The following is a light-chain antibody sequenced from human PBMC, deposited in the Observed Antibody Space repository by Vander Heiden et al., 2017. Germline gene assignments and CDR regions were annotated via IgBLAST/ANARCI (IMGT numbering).Light chain of an antibody. CDR2: DDS. CDR1: NIGSKS. Sequence: YALTQPPSVSVAPGQTASITCGGHNIGSKSVHWYQQKPGQAPVLVVYDDSDRPSGIPERFSGSNSGNTAALTISRVEAGDEADYYCQVWDSSSYHWVFGGGTKLTVL. CDR3: QVWDSSSYHWV. J-gene: IGLJ3*02. V-gene: IGLV3-21*02.